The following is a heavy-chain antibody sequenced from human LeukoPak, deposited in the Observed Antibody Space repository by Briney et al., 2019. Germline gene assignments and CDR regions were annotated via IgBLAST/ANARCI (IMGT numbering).Heavy chain of an antibody. V-gene: IGHV1-2*02. Sequence: GASVKVSCKASGYTFTGYYMHWVRQAPGQGLEWMGWINPNSGGTNYAQKFQGRVTMTRDTSIGTAYMELSRLRSDDTAVYYCARGRRITMIVVNYLNYWGQGTLVTVSS. J-gene: IGHJ4*02. D-gene: IGHD3-22*01. CDR3: ARGRRITMIVVNYLNY. CDR1: GYTFTGYY. CDR2: INPNSGGT.